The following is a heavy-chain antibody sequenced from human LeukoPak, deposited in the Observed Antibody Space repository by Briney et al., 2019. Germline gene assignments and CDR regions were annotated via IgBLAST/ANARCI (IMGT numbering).Heavy chain of an antibody. Sequence: ASVKVSCKASGYTFTGYYMHWVRQAPGQGLEWMGWINPNSGGTNCAQKFQGRVTMTRDTSISTAYMELSRLRSDDTAVYYCARDPVGARLYYYYMDVWGKGTTVTVSS. V-gene: IGHV1-2*02. J-gene: IGHJ6*03. CDR1: GYTFTGYY. D-gene: IGHD4/OR15-4a*01. CDR2: INPNSGGT. CDR3: ARDPVGARLYYYYMDV.